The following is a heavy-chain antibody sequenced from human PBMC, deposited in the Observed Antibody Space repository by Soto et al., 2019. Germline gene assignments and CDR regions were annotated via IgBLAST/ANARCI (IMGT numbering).Heavy chain of an antibody. Sequence: SETLSLTCTVSGDSISSGGYYWSWIRQHPGKGLEWIGYIYYSGSTYYNPSLKSRVTISVDTSKNQFSLKLSSVTAADTAVYYCAREGGTGTIDYWGQGTLVTVSS. V-gene: IGHV4-31*03. CDR1: GDSISSGGYY. CDR2: IYYSGST. CDR3: AREGGTGTIDY. D-gene: IGHD1-1*01. J-gene: IGHJ4*02.